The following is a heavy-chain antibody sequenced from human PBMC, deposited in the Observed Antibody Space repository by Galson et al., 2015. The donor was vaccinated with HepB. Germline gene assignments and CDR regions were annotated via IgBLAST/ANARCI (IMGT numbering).Heavy chain of an antibody. J-gene: IGHJ6*03. Sequence: SETLSLTCTVSGGSISSYYWSWIRQPAGKGLEWIGRIYTSGSTNYNPSLKSRVTMSVDTSKNQFSLKLSSVTAADTAVYYCARSTSYRTYYYYYMDVWGKGTTVTVSS. CDR1: GGSISSYY. CDR3: ARSTSYRTYYYYYMDV. V-gene: IGHV4-4*07. CDR2: IYTSGST. D-gene: IGHD1-26*01.